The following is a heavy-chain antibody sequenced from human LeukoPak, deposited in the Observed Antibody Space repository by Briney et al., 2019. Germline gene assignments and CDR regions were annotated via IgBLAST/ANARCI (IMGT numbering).Heavy chain of an antibody. CDR2: IYSSGST. CDR3: ARVVGYYYGSSGYYLDY. CDR1: GGSINSFY. J-gene: IGHJ4*02. V-gene: IGHV4-4*07. D-gene: IGHD3-22*01. Sequence: SETLSLICTVSGGSINSFYWTWIRQPAGKGLEWIGRIYSSGSTNFNPSLKSRVTISVDTSKNQFSLKLSSVTAADTAVYYCARVVGYYYGSSGYYLDYWGQGTLVTVSS.